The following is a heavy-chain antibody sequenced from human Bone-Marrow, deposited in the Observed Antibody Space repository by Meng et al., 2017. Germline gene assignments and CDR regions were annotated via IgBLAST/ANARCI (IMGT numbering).Heavy chain of an antibody. D-gene: IGHD2-15*01. Sequence: SETLSLTCTVSGGSISSGGYYWSWIRQHPGKGLEWIGYIYYSGSTYYNPSLKSRVTISVDTSKNQFSLKLSSVTAADTAVYYCARDRGHTKAFDYWGHGKLVHVAS. J-gene: IGHJ4*01. CDR3: ARDRGHTKAFDY. CDR2: IYYSGST. V-gene: IGHV4-31*03. CDR1: GGSISSGGYY.